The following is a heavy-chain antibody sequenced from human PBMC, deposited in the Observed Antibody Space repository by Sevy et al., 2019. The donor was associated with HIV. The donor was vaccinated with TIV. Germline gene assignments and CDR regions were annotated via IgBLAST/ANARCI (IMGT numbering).Heavy chain of an antibody. CDR3: ARDEVQYYYDSSGYPDY. V-gene: IGHV3-7*01. J-gene: IGHJ4*02. CDR1: GFTFSSYW. D-gene: IGHD3-22*01. CDR2: IKQDGSEK. Sequence: GGSLRLSCAASGFTFSSYWMSWVRQAPGKGLEWVANIKQDGSEKYYVGSVKGRFTISRDNAKNSLYLQMNSLRAEDTAVYYCARDEVQYYYDSSGYPDYWGQGTLVTVSS.